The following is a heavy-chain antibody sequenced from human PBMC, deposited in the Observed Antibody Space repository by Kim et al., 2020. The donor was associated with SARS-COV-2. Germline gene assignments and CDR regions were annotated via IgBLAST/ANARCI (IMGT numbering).Heavy chain of an antibody. CDR3: AKDSFVYSRRYPHFDY. CDR1: GFTFSTYA. D-gene: IGHD1-26*01. Sequence: GGSLRLSCAASGFTFSTYAMSWVRQAPGKGLEWVSAISGRGDNTNYADSVKGRFTISRDNSKNTLYLQMNSLRAEDTAVYYCAKDSFVYSRRYPHFDYWG. V-gene: IGHV3-23*01. J-gene: IGHJ4*01. CDR2: ISGRGDNT.